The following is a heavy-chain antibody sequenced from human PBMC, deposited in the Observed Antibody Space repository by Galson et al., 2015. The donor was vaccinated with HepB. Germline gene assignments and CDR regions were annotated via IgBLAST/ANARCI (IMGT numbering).Heavy chain of an antibody. J-gene: IGHJ4*02. CDR3: ARAPQGTYYYDSSGYYFYFDY. Sequence: QSGAEVKKPGESLKISCKGSGYTFTSYWIGWVRQMPGKGLEWMGIIYPGDSDTRYSPSFQGQVTISADKSISTAYLQWSSLKASDTAMYYCARAPQGTYYYDSSGYYFYFDYWGQGTLVTVSS. CDR2: IYPGDSDT. CDR1: GYTFTSYW. D-gene: IGHD3-22*01. V-gene: IGHV5-51*03.